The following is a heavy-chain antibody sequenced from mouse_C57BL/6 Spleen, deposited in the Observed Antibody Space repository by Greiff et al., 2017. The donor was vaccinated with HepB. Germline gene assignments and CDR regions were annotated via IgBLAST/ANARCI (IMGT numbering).Heavy chain of an antibody. CDR3: ARVGQVGRDYAMDY. CDR1: GFTFSDYG. V-gene: IGHV5-17*01. Sequence: EVMLVESGGGLVKPGGSLKLSCAASGFTFSDYGMHWVRQAPEKGLEWVAYISSGSSTIYYADTVKGRFTISRDNAKNTLFLQMTSLRSEDTAMYYCARVGQVGRDYAMDYWGQGTSVTVSS. J-gene: IGHJ4*01. CDR2: ISSGSSTI. D-gene: IGHD4-1*01.